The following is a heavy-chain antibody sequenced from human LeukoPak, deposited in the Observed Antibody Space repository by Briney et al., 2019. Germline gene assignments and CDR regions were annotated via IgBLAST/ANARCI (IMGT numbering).Heavy chain of an antibody. D-gene: IGHD3-10*01. V-gene: IGHV3-7*01. CDR2: IKQDGSEE. CDR1: GFTFSIYW. Sequence: GGSLRLSCAASGFTFSIYWMSWVRQAPGKGLEWVANIKQDGSEEYYVDSVKGRFTISRDNAKNSLYLRMNSLRADDTAVYYCARDHGSGSFDDYWGQGTLVTVSS. J-gene: IGHJ4*02. CDR3: ARDHGSGSFDDY.